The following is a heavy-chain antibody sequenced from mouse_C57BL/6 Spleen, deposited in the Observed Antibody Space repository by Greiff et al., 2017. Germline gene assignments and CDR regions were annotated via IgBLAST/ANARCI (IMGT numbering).Heavy chain of an antibody. CDR1: GFNIKDYY. D-gene: IGHD2-2*01. Sequence: EVQLQQSGAELVRPGASVKLSCTASGFNIKDYYVHWVKQRPEQGLEWIGRIDPEDGDTEYAPKFQGKATMTADTSSNTAYLQLSSLTSEDTAVYYCTTGGYEGAMDYWGQGTSVTVSS. CDR3: TTGGYEGAMDY. J-gene: IGHJ4*01. CDR2: IDPEDGDT. V-gene: IGHV14-1*01.